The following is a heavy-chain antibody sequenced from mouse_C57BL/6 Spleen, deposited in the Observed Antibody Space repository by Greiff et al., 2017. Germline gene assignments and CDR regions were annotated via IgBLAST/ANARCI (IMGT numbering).Heavy chain of an antibody. J-gene: IGHJ2*01. CDR3: ARGAYDGYSHFDY. CDR2: IYPGDGDT. D-gene: IGHD2-3*01. V-gene: IGHV1-82*01. CDR1: GYAFSSSW. Sequence: VQGVESGPELVKPGASVKISCKASGYAFSSSWMNWVKQRPGKGLEWIGRIYPGDGDTNYNGKFKGKATLTADKSSSTAYMQLSSLTSEDSAVYFCARGAYDGYSHFDYWGQGTTLTVSS.